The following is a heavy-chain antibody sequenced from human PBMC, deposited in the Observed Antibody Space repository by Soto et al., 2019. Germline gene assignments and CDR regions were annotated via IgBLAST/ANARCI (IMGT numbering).Heavy chain of an antibody. CDR3: ARAGRVVTATTTPYYFDY. V-gene: IGHV4-61*01. D-gene: IGHD2-21*02. CDR1: GGSVSSGSYY. J-gene: IGHJ4*02. CDR2: IYYSGST. Sequence: QVQLQESGPGLVKPSEPLSLTCTVSGGSVSSGSYYWSWIRQPPVQGLEWLGYIYYSGSTNYNPSLKSRVTISVDTSKNQFSLKLSSVTAADTAVYYCARAGRVVTATTTPYYFDYWGQGTLVTVSS.